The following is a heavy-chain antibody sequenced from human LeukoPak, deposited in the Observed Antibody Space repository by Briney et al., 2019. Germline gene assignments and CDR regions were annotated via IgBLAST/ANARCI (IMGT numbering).Heavy chain of an antibody. CDR3: ARDPDRGVVTSNWFDP. J-gene: IGHJ5*02. CDR1: GYTFTGYY. D-gene: IGHD3-3*01. V-gene: IGHV1-2*02. CDR2: INPNSGGT. Sequence: ASVKVSCKASGYTFTGYYMHWVRQAPGQGLEWMGWINPNSGGTNYAQKFQGRVTMTRDTSISTVYMELSRLRSDDTAVYYCARDPDRGVVTSNWFDPWGQGTLVTVSS.